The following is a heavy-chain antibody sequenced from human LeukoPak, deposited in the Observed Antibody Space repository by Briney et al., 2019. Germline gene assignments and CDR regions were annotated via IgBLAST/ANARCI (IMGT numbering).Heavy chain of an antibody. CDR1: GFTFDDYA. J-gene: IGHJ3*02. D-gene: IGHD2-2*01. Sequence: PGGSLRLSCAASGFTFDDYAMHWVRQAPGKGLEWVSGISWNSGSIGYADSVKGRFTISRDNAKNSLYLQMNSLRAEDMALYYCAKRARDQLLNGDAFYIWGQATMVTVSS. CDR3: AKRARDQLLNGDAFYI. V-gene: IGHV3-9*03. CDR2: ISWNSGSI.